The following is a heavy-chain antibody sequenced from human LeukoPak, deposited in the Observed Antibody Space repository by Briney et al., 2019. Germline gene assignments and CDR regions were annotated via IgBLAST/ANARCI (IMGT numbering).Heavy chain of an antibody. CDR2: IYYSGST. J-gene: IGHJ4*02. Sequence: SETLSLTCTVSGGSISSASYYWGWIRQPPGKGLEWIGTIYYSGSTYYNPSLKSRVTISVDTSKNQVSLKLSSVTAADTAVYYCARGGRSIDYWGQGTLVTVSS. CDR1: GGSISSASYY. CDR3: ARGGRSIDY. V-gene: IGHV4-39*07.